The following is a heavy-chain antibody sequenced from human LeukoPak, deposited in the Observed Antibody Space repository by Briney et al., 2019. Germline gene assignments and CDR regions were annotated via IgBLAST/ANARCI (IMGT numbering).Heavy chain of an antibody. D-gene: IGHD1-20*01. CDR3: AKHSNWNAGVDWFDP. Sequence: ASETLSLTCAVSGGSISSSNWWSWVRQPPGKGLEWIGEIYHTGSTNYNPSLKSRVTISVDKSKNQFSLKLSSVTAADTAAYYCAKHSNWNAGVDWFDPWGQGTLVTVSS. CDR1: GGSISSSNW. J-gene: IGHJ5*02. CDR2: IYHTGST. V-gene: IGHV4-4*02.